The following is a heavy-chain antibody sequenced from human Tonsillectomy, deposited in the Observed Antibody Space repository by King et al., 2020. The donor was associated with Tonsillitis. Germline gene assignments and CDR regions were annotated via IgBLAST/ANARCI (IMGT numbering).Heavy chain of an antibody. CDR2: INGNGGSK. CDR1: GFIFTNYA. V-gene: IGHV3-23*04. J-gene: IGHJ5*01. Sequence: VQLVESGGDLVQPGGSLRLSCAASGFIFTNYAMNWVRQAPGKGLEWVSSINGNGGSKYYADSVKGRFTVSRDNSKNTVHLHMNSLSAEDTGIYYCAKDQQWNLVLGWFASWGQGTLVTVSS. CDR3: AKDQQWNLVLGWFAS. D-gene: IGHD1-1*01.